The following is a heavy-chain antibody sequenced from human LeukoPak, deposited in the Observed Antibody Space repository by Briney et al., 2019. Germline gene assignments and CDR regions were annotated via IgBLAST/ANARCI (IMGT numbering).Heavy chain of an antibody. CDR2: ISSSGSTI. CDR1: GFTFSDYY. D-gene: IGHD6-13*01. J-gene: IGHJ4*02. CDR3: ARNLIAAAGMASAL. V-gene: IGHV3-11*01. Sequence: GGSLRLSCAASGFTFSDYYMSWIRQAPGKGLEWVSYISSSGSTIYYADSVKGRFTISRDNAKNSLYLQMNSLRAEDTAVYYCARNLIAAAGMASALWGQGTLVTVSS.